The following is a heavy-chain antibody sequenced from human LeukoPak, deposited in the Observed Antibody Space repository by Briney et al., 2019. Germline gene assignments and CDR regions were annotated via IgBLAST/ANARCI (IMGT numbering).Heavy chain of an antibody. Sequence: SGPTLVKPPQTPRLTSTSSGFSLGTSGAGLGWSRQPPGKAPGWVALLYWNDDKRYSPSMKSRLTSTKDPSKNPVVLTITNMDPVDTATYYCAHNQNSGDFSHWGQGPLVPVSS. CDR2: LYWNDDK. D-gene: IGHD4-17*01. J-gene: IGHJ1*01. CDR1: GFSLGTSGAG. CDR3: AHNQNSGDFSH. V-gene: IGHV2-5*01.